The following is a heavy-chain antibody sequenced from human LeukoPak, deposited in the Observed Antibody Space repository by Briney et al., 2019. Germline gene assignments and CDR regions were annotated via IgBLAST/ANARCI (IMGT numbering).Heavy chain of an antibody. CDR3: AKAKLSGWLDY. J-gene: IGHJ4*02. V-gene: IGHV3-74*01. CDR1: GFTFSSYW. D-gene: IGHD6-19*01. Sequence: GGSLRLSCAASGFTFSSYWMHWVRQAPGKGLVWVSRINSDGSSTSYADSVKGRFTISRDNAKNTLYLQMNSLRAEDTAVYYCAKAKLSGWLDYWGQGTLVTVSS. CDR2: INSDGSST.